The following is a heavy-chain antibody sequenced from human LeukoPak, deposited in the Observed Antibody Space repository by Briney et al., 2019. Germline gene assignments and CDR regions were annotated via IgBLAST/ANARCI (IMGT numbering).Heavy chain of an antibody. CDR1: GYTFTAYY. CDR2: IIPNSGAT. Sequence: ASVKVSCKASGYTFTAYYLHWVRQAPGQGLEWMGWIIPNSGATTYAQKFQGRGAMTRDTSISTAYMEPSRLTSDDTAVYYCARDDCPGNTCSDGPWGQGTLVTVSS. V-gene: IGHV1-2*02. J-gene: IGHJ5*02. D-gene: IGHD2-8*02. CDR3: ARDDCPGNTCSDGP.